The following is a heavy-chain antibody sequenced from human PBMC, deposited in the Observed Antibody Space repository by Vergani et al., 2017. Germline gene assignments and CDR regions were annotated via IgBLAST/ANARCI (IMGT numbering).Heavy chain of an antibody. D-gene: IGHD3-16*02. CDR1: GGSISSYY. Sequence: QVQLQESGPGLVKPSETLSLICTVSGGSISSYYWSWIRQPPGKGLEWIGYIYYSGSTNYNPSLKSRVTISVDTSKNQFSLKLISVTAADTAVYYCARANPDYIWGSYRPLHFDYWGQGTLVTVSS. J-gene: IGHJ4*02. V-gene: IGHV4-59*01. CDR3: ARANPDYIWGSYRPLHFDY. CDR2: IYYSGST.